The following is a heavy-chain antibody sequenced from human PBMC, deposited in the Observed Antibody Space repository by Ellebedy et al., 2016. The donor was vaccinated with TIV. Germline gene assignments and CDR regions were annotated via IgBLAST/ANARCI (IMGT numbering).Heavy chain of an antibody. D-gene: IGHD2-2*01. CDR1: GFTFSSYW. CDR2: IKQDGSEK. Sequence: GGSLRLXCAASGFTFSSYWMSWVRQAPGKGLEWVANIKQDGSEKYYVDSVKGRFTISRDNAKNSLYLQMNSLRAEDTAVYYCARDPSLTVPQLLFTSNWFDPWGQGTLVTVSS. J-gene: IGHJ5*02. CDR3: ARDPSLTVPQLLFTSNWFDP. V-gene: IGHV3-7*01.